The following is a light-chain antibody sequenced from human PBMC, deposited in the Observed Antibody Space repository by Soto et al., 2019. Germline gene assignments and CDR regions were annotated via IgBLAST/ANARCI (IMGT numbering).Light chain of an antibody. CDR1: QSFSTW. Sequence: DIQMTQSPSTLSASVGDRVTITCRASQSFSTWLAWYQQKPGKAPKLLIYTASNLERGVPSRFSGSGSGTEFTLTISSLQPDDFATYYCQQHNSYPRTFGQGTKVEMK. CDR2: TAS. J-gene: IGKJ1*01. V-gene: IGKV1-5*03. CDR3: QQHNSYPRT.